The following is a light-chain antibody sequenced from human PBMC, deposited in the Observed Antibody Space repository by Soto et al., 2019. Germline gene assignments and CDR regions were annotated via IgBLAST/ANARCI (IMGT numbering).Light chain of an antibody. Sequence: DILLTQSPDSLSVSLGERATINCKSSQSVLYSSNNKNYLAWYQQKPGKAPKLLIYAASSLQSGVPSRFSGSGSGTDFTLTISSLQPEDFATYYCQPSYSTITFGQGTRLEIK. J-gene: IGKJ5*01. V-gene: IGKV4-1*01. CDR3: QPSYSTIT. CDR1: QSVLYSSNNKNY. CDR2: AAS.